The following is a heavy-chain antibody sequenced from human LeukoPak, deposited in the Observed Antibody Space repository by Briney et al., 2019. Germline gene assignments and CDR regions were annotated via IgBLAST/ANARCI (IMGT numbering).Heavy chain of an antibody. D-gene: IGHD4-23*01. CDR1: GFTFNNYA. J-gene: IGHJ3*02. V-gene: IGHV3-30*04. CDR2: ILYDGRNQ. Sequence: GGSLRLSCAASGFTFNNYAMHWVRQVPGKGLEWVAVILYDGRNQYYADSVKGRFTISRDNSQNTLYLQMNSLRAEDTAVYYCARAADYGGNSDAFDIWGQGTMVTVSS. CDR3: ARAADYGGNSDAFDI.